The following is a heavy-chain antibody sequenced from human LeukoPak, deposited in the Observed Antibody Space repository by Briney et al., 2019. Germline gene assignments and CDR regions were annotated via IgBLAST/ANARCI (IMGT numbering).Heavy chain of an antibody. D-gene: IGHD4-17*01. CDR1: GYTFSGYY. V-gene: IGHV1-2*02. Sequence: GASVTVSCKASGYTFSGYYMHWVRQAPGQGLEWMGWINPNCGSTNYAQKFQGRVTMTRDTSITTGYLELNSLRSDDTAVYFCARGGWGDYVDTHWYLDLWGRGTLVSVS. J-gene: IGHJ2*01. CDR2: INPNCGST. CDR3: ARGGWGDYVDTHWYLDL.